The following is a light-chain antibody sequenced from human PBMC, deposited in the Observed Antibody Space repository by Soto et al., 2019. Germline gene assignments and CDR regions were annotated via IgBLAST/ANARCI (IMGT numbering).Light chain of an antibody. J-gene: IGKJ4*01. Sequence: TLSLSPGETVTLSFRASQSVSRNVAWYQKRPGRAPRLLIFEASATATGVPARFTGLGSGTEFTLTINSLHSDDFALYYCQQCSEKPLLTLGGGVTVDI. CDR2: EAS. V-gene: IGKV3D-15*01. CDR1: QSVSRN. CDR3: QQCSEKPLLT.